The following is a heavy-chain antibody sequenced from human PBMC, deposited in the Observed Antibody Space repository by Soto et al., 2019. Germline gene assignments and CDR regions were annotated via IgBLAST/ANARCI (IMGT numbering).Heavy chain of an antibody. Sequence: EVQLVESGGGLVQPGGSLRLSCAASGFTFSSYWMHWVRQAPGNGLVWLSRINSDGSSATYADSVKGRFTISRDKAKSTLYLQMNSLRAEDTAMYYCAIAPRYGMDVWGQGIKVTVSS. J-gene: IGHJ6*02. V-gene: IGHV3-74*01. CDR1: GFTFSSYW. CDR2: INSDGSSA. CDR3: AIAPRYGMDV.